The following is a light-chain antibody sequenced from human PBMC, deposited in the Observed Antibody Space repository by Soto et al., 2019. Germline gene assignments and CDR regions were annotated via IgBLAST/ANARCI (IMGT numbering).Light chain of an antibody. Sequence: AIQMTQSPTSLSASVGDRVIITCRASQDISKDLGWYQQKPGKAPKFLIYSATSTQSGFPSTFSGSGFGTDFTLTISSLQPEDFATYYCLQDQDYPRTFGQGTKVEF. CDR1: QDISKD. CDR2: SAT. CDR3: LQDQDYPRT. J-gene: IGKJ1*01. V-gene: IGKV1-6*01.